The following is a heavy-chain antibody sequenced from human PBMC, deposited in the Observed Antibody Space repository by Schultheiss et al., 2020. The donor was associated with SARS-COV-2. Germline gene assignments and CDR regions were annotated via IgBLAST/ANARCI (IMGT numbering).Heavy chain of an antibody. CDR2: ISSTSSTI. J-gene: IGHJ3*02. V-gene: IGHV3-48*01. CDR1: GFPFSGYS. CDR3: AKDRCSGGSCYGFDI. D-gene: IGHD2-15*01. Sequence: GGSLRLSCSASGFPFSGYSMTWVRQAPGKGLEWVSYISSTSSTIYYADSVKGRFTISRDNAKDSLYLQMNSLRAEDTALYYCAKDRCSGGSCYGFDIWGQGTMATVSS.